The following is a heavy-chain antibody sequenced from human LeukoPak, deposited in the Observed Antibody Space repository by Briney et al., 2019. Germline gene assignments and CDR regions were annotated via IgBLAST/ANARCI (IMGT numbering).Heavy chain of an antibody. D-gene: IGHD1-26*01. CDR3: TTEGAPPLLTFDY. J-gene: IGHJ4*02. V-gene: IGHV3-30*03. Sequence: GRSLRLSCAASGFTFSSYGMHWVRQAPGKGLEWVAVISYDGSNKYYADSVKGRFTISRDNSKNTLYLQMNSLKTEDTAVYYCTTEGAPPLLTFDYWGQGTLVTVSS. CDR2: ISYDGSNK. CDR1: GFTFSSYG.